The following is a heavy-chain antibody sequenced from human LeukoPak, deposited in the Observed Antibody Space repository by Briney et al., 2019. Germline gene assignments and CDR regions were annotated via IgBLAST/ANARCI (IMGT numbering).Heavy chain of an antibody. CDR3: ARAVFMGYGPDY. D-gene: IGHD5-18*01. V-gene: IGHV3-21*01. CDR1: GFTFSSYS. CDR2: ISSSSSYI. Sequence: PGGSLRLSCAASGFTFSSYSMNWVRQAPGKGLEWVSSISSSSSYIYYADSVKGRFTISRDNAKNSLYLQMNSLRAEDTAVYYCARAVFMGYGPDYWGQGTLVTVSS. J-gene: IGHJ4*02.